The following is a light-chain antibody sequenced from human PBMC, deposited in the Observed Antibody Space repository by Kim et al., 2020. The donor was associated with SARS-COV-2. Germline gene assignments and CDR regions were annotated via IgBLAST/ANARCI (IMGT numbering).Light chain of an antibody. J-gene: IGKJ1*01. CDR1: QSVSSN. Sequence: EIVMTQSPPTLSVSPGVRATLSCRASQSVSSNLAWYQQKPGHPPRLLIYGASTRATGIPASFSGSGSGTEFTLTISNLQSEDFAVYYCQQYNDWPRTFGQGTKVDIK. CDR2: GAS. CDR3: QQYNDWPRT. V-gene: IGKV3-15*01.